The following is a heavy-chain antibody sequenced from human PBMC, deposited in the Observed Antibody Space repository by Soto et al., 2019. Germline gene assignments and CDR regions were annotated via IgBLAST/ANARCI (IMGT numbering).Heavy chain of an antibody. CDR1: GFTFSSYG. V-gene: IGHV3-30*18. D-gene: IGHD2-2*01. J-gene: IGHJ6*02. CDR3: AKAEGSIVVVPAALFGMDV. Sequence: HPGGSLRLSCAASGFTFSSYGMHWVRQAPGKGLEWVAVISYDGSNKYYADSVKGRFTISRDNSKNTLYLQMNSLRAEDTAVYYCAKAEGSIVVVPAALFGMDVWGQGTTVTVSS. CDR2: ISYDGSNK.